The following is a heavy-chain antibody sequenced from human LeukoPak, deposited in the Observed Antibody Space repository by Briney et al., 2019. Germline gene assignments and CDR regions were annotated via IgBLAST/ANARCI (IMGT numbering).Heavy chain of an antibody. V-gene: IGHV4-59*01. CDR1: GASISHYY. CDR3: AKGETVTTSPFDY. J-gene: IGHJ4*02. CDR2: IFYSEDA. D-gene: IGHD4-17*01. Sequence: SETLSLTCAVSGASISHYYWNWFRQPPGKGLEWMGSIFYSEDANYNPPLKRRVTISVDTSKSQFSLTLTSVTAADTAVYYCAKGETVTTSPFDYWGQGILVTVSS.